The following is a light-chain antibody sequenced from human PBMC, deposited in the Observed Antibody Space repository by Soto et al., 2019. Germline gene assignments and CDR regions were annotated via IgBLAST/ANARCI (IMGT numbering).Light chain of an antibody. J-gene: IGLJ1*01. CDR1: SSDVGGYNY. Sequence: QSVLTQPPSASGSPRQSVTISCTGTSSDVGGYNYVSWYQQHPGKAPKLMIYEVSKRPSGVPDRFSGSKSGNTASLTVSGLQAEDEADYYCSSYAGSNNYVFGTGTKFTVL. V-gene: IGLV2-8*01. CDR2: EVS. CDR3: SSYAGSNNYV.